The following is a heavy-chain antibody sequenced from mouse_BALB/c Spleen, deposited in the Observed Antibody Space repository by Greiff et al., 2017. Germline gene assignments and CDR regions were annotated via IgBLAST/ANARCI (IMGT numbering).Heavy chain of an antibody. Sequence: VKLMESGPGLVAPSQSLSITCTVSGFSLTSYGVHWVRQPPGKGLEWLGVIWAGGSTNYNSALMSRLSISKDNSKSQVFLKMNSLQTDDTAMYYCARGDGYYAWFAYWGQGTLVTVSA. CDR1: GFSLTSYG. J-gene: IGHJ3*01. CDR3: ARGDGYYAWFAY. V-gene: IGHV2-9*02. D-gene: IGHD2-3*01. CDR2: IWAGGST.